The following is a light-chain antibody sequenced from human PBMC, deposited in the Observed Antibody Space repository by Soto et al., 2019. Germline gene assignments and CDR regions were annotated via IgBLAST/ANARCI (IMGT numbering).Light chain of an antibody. Sequence: EIVMTQSPATLSVSPGERATLSCRASQSVSSNLAWYQQKPGQAPRLLIYGASTRATGIPARFSGSGSGTELTITISSLQSEDFAVHYCQQYTNWPPYTFGQGTKLEIK. CDR3: QQYTNWPPYT. J-gene: IGKJ2*01. CDR1: QSVSSN. V-gene: IGKV3-15*01. CDR2: GAS.